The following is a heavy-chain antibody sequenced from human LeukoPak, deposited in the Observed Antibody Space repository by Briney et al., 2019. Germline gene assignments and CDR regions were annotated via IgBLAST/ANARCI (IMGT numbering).Heavy chain of an antibody. CDR3: ARGKAYSGSYYGIFDY. Sequence: LETLSLTCTVSNYSISNDYYWTWLRQPPGKGLEWIGGIYHSGTTYYNPSLKSRVSISLDTSKTQFSLKLSSVTAADTAVYYCARGKAYSGSYYGIFDYWGQGNLVTVSS. CDR2: IYHSGTT. CDR1: NYSISNDYY. J-gene: IGHJ4*02. D-gene: IGHD1-26*01. V-gene: IGHV4-38-2*02.